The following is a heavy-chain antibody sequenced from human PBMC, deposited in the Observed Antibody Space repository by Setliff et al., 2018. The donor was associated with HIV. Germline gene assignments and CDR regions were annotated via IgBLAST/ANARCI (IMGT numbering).Heavy chain of an antibody. V-gene: IGHV4-4*02. J-gene: IGHJ4*02. Sequence: SETLSLTCAVSGGSISSDNWWTWVRQPPGKGLEWIGEIYHSEYTNYNASLKSRVTISVDKSQNQFSLKLNSVTAADTAVYYCTIEGAGTIVYSWGQGTLVTVSS. CDR2: IYHSEYT. CDR3: TIEGAGTIVYS. CDR1: GGSISSDNW. D-gene: IGHD6-19*01.